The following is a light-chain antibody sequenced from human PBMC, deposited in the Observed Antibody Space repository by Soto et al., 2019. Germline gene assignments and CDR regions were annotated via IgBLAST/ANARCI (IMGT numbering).Light chain of an antibody. CDR3: CSYTSSSTPWV. J-gene: IGLJ1*01. V-gene: IGLV2-14*03. CDR2: DAS. Sequence: QSVLTQPASVSGSPGQSITISCTGTSSDVGGYNYVSWYQQHPGKAPKLMIYDASDRPSGVSNRFSASKPGNTASLTISGLQAEDEADYYCCSYTSSSTPWVFGTGTKVTVL. CDR1: SSDVGGYNY.